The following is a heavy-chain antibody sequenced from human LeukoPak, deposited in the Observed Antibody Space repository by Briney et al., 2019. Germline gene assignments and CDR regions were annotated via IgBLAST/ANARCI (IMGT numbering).Heavy chain of an antibody. D-gene: IGHD6-13*01. CDR2: ISGSGGST. Sequence: GGTLTLSCAAAGFTFSSYGMRWDRPAQGKGLEWVSAISGSGGSTYYADSVKGRFTISRDNSKNTLYLQMNSLRAEDTAVYYGARSVSDRDRYSSSWYRDRFDPWGQRTLVSVSS. V-gene: IGHV3-23*01. CDR1: GFTFSSYG. J-gene: IGHJ5*02. CDR3: ARSVSDRDRYSSSWYRDRFDP.